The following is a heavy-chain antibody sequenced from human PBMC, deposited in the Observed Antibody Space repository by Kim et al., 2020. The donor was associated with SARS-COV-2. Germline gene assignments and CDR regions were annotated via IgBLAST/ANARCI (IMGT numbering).Heavy chain of an antibody. J-gene: IGHJ4*02. Sequence: SETLSLTCTVSGASISTSSDYWGWIRQPPGKGLEWIGSVYSSGSTYYNPSLKRRVTVSVDTSKSQFSLMLTSVTATDTAVYYCARCRRSGLYHIDFWGQGTQVTVSS. CDR3: ARCRRSGLYHIDF. V-gene: IGHV4-39*01. CDR1: GASISTSSDY. D-gene: IGHD6-19*01. CDR2: VYSSGST.